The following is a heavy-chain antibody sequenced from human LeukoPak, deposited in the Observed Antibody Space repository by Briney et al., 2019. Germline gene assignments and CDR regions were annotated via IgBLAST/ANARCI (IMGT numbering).Heavy chain of an antibody. Sequence: GGALRLSCAASGFTFSYYGMHWVRQAPGKGLEWVAFIRYDGNDKFYAKSVKGRFTVSRDTSRNTLYLQMNSLRPEDTAVYFCAKDLMRDRWFGESWGQGTLVTVSS. J-gene: IGHJ5*02. CDR1: GFTFSYYG. CDR3: AKDLMRDRWFGES. D-gene: IGHD3-10*01. CDR2: IRYDGNDK. V-gene: IGHV3-30*02.